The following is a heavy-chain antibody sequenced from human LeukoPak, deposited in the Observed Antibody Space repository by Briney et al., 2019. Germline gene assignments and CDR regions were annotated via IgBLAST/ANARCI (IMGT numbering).Heavy chain of an antibody. CDR3: ARQNYGNPDY. CDR2: VSGDGSIT. CDR1: GFSYGSNW. D-gene: IGHD3-16*01. V-gene: IGHV3-74*01. Sequence: RGSLRLSCAASGFSYGSNWMHWVRQAPGKGLVWVSRVSGDGSITYYADSVKGRFTMSRDNAKNTLYLQINSLRVEDTAVYYCARQNYGNPDYWGQGTLVTVSS. J-gene: IGHJ4*02.